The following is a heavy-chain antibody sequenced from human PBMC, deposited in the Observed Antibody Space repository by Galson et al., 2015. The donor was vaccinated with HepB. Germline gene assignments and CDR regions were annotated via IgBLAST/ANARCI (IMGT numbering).Heavy chain of an antibody. V-gene: IGHV3-66*01. CDR1: GFTVSSKY. D-gene: IGHD5-18*01. J-gene: IGHJ4*02. CDR2: TYTGGTT. Sequence: SLRLSCAASGFTVSSKYMNWVRQAPGKGLEWVSITYTGGTTYYADSVKGRFTISRDNSKNTLYLQMNTLRAEDTAVYYCARDFGYSFDYWGQGTLVTVSS. CDR3: ARDFGYSFDY.